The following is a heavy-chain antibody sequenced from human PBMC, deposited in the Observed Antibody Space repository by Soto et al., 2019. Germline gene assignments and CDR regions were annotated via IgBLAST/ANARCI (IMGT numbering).Heavy chain of an antibody. Sequence: GGSLRLSCAASGFTFSSYAMSWVRQAPGKGLEWVSAISGSGGSTYYADSVKGRFTISRDNSKNTLYLQMNSLRAEDTAVYYCAKDRLGIAAAGTYPREIDYWGQGTLVTVSS. J-gene: IGHJ4*02. CDR2: ISGSGGST. CDR3: AKDRLGIAAAGTYPREIDY. V-gene: IGHV3-23*01. D-gene: IGHD6-13*01. CDR1: GFTFSSYA.